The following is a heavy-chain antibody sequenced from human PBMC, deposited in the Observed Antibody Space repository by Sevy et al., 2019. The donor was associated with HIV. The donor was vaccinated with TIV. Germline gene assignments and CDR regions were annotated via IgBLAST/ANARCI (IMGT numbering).Heavy chain of an antibody. CDR3: ARDHNWAFDY. CDR1: GFTFSDYS. D-gene: IGHD3-16*01. CDR2: ISGRGSRTTK. J-gene: IGHJ4*02. V-gene: IGHV3-48*01. Sequence: GGSLRLSCAASGFTFSDYSINWVRQAPGKGLEWVSYISGRGSRTTKYYADSVKGRFTISRDNAKNSLYLQMNSLRAEDTAVYYCARDHNWAFDYWGQGSLVTVSS.